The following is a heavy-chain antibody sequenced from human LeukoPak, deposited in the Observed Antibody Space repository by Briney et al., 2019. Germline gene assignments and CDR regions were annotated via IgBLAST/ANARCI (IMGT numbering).Heavy chain of an antibody. CDR3: ARENEPESTGPFDY. D-gene: IGHD5/OR15-5a*01. CDR2: ISYDGSNK. J-gene: IGHJ4*02. Sequence: TGGSLRLSCAASGFTFSSYAMHWVRQAPGKGLEWVAVISYDGSNKYYADSVKGRFTISRDNSKNTLYLQMNSLRAEDTAVYYCARENEPESTGPFDYWGQGTLVTVSS. CDR1: GFTFSSYA. V-gene: IGHV3-30*04.